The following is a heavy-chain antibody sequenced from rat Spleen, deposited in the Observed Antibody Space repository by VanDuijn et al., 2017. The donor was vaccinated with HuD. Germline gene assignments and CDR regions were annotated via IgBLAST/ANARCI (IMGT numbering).Heavy chain of an antibody. Sequence: EVQLVESGGGLVQPGRSLKLSCAASGFTFSNYYMAWVRQAPTKGLEWVATITYDGRSAYYRDSVKGRVTISRDNAKSTLYLQMNSLRSEDTATYYCARPHNYRYVMDAWGQGTSVTVSS. V-gene: IGHV5-29*01. J-gene: IGHJ4*01. CDR1: GFTFSNYY. CDR2: ITYDGRSA. D-gene: IGHD1-10*01. CDR3: ARPHNYRYVMDA.